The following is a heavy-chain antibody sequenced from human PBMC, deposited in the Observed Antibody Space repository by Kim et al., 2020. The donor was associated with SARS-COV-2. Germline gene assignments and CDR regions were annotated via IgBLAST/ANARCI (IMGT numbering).Heavy chain of an antibody. V-gene: IGHV4-39*01. Sequence: SETLSLTCTVSGGSISSSSYYWGWIRQPPGKGLEWIGSIYYSGSTYYNPSLKSRVTISVDTSKNQFSLKLSSVTAADTAVYYCARHGHYDFWSGYRLDASGMDVWGQGTTVTVSS. J-gene: IGHJ6*02. CDR3: ARHGHYDFWSGYRLDASGMDV. CDR1: GGSISSSSYY. D-gene: IGHD3-3*01. CDR2: IYYSGST.